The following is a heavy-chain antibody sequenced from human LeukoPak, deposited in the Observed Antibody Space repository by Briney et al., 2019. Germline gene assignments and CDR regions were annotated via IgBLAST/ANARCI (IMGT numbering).Heavy chain of an antibody. V-gene: IGHV5-51*01. CDR1: GYTFTSYW. J-gene: IGHJ6*03. Sequence: GESLKISCKGSGYTFTSYWIGWVRQMPGKGLEWMGIIYPGDSDTRYSPSFQGHATISADKSISTAYLQWSSLKGSDTAMYYCARSPIDYYYYMDVWGKGTTVTVSS. CDR3: ARSPIDYYYYMDV. CDR2: IYPGDSDT.